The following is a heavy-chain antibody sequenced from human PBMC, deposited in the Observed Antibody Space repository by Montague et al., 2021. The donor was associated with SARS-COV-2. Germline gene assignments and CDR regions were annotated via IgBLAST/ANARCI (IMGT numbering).Heavy chain of an antibody. CDR1: GFTFSSSA. CDR2: ISGGGVST. CDR3: ARAPPISAVSSPRRNQFFFDS. V-gene: IGHV3-23*01. J-gene: IGHJ4*02. D-gene: IGHD2-2*01. Sequence: SLRLSCAASGFTFSSSAMSWVRQAPGKGLEWVSTISGGGVSTYYSDSXKGRFTISRDNSKNTLYLQMNSLRAEDTAVYYCARAPPISAVSSPRRNQFFFDSWGQGTPVTVSS.